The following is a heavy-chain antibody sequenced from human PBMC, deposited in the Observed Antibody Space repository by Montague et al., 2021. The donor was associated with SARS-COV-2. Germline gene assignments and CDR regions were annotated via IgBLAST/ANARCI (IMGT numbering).Heavy chain of an antibody. V-gene: IGHV4-39*01. CDR3: ARHGDSGYEPDGFHI. CDR1: GGSISSRSYY. J-gene: IGHJ3*02. D-gene: IGHD5-12*01. CDR2: IHYSGST. Sequence: SETLSLTCTVSGGSISSRSYYWGWIRQSPGMGLEWIGSIHYSGSTFYNPSLKSRVTISVDTSKNQFSLRVSGVTAEDTTVYICARHGDSGYEPDGFHIWGQGTRVTVSS.